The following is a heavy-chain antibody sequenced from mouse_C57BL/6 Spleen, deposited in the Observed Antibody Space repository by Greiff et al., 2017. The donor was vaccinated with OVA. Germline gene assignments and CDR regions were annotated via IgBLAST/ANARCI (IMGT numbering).Heavy chain of an antibody. Sequence: VQLQQSGAELMKPGASVKLSCKATGYTFTGYWIEWVQQRPGHGLEWIGEILPGSGSTNYNEKLKGKATFTADTYSNTAYMQISSLTTEDSAIYDCARRDTNQLRGAMDYWGQGTSVTVSS. CDR1: GYTFTGYW. J-gene: IGHJ4*01. D-gene: IGHD1-1*01. CDR2: ILPGSGST. CDR3: ARRDTNQLRGAMDY. V-gene: IGHV1-9*01.